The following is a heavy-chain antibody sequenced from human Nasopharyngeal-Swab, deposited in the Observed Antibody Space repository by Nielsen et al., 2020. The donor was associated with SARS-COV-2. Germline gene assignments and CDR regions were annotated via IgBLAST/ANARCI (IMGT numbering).Heavy chain of an antibody. Sequence: GESLKISCVASGFTLSTYEMNWVRQAPGKGLEWVSYVSSSSTTTYYADSVKGRFTIYGDNAKKTLYLQMNNLRVEDTAVYYCARESLQWLGSYGMDVWGQGTMVTVSS. CDR1: GFTLSTYE. CDR3: ARESLQWLGSYGMDV. V-gene: IGHV3-48*03. J-gene: IGHJ6*02. D-gene: IGHD6-19*01. CDR2: VSSSSTTT.